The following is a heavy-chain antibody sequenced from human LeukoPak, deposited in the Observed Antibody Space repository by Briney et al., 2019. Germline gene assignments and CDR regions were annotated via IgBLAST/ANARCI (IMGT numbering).Heavy chain of an antibody. CDR3: AKGGYFAFDF. D-gene: IGHD2-2*03. Sequence: GGSLRLSCAASGFTFSTNDMSWVRQTPGKGLEWVSLISGSSGRTYYADSAQGRFSISRDNSKNTLYLQMHSLRAEDTAAYFCAKGGYFAFDFWGQGTKVTVS. V-gene: IGHV3-23*01. CDR1: GFTFSTND. CDR2: ISGSSGRT. J-gene: IGHJ3*01.